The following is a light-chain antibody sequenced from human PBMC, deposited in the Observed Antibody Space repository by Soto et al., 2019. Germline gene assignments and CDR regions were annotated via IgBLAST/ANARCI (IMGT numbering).Light chain of an antibody. Sequence: QSVLTQPPSASGTPGQRVTISCSGSRSNIRSNYVYWYQQFPGTAPKLLIYRNDQRPSGVPDRFSGSKSGTSASLAISGLRSEDEADYYCAAWDDSLSGAVFGGGTQLTVL. CDR2: RND. V-gene: IGLV1-47*01. J-gene: IGLJ7*01. CDR3: AAWDDSLSGAV. CDR1: RSNIRSNY.